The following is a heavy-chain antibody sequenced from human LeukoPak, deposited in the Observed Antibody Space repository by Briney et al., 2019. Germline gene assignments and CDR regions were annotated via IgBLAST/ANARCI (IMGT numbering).Heavy chain of an antibody. V-gene: IGHV4-4*07. CDR1: GGSISSYY. CDR2: ISTSGST. CDR3: TRVVPQGRQWLTK. J-gene: IGHJ4*02. Sequence: LETLSLTCTVSGGSISSYYRSWIRQPAGQGLEWSGRISTSGSTKYNPSLPSRVTTSLDTTKHQSSLTLSSVTGAATAGHYCTRVVPQGRQWLTKWGQGTLVTVSS. D-gene: IGHD6-19*01.